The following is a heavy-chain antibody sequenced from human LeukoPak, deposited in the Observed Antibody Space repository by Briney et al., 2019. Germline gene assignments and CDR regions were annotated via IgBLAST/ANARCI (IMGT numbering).Heavy chain of an antibody. Sequence: GGSLRLSCAASGFTFSSYAMHWVRQAPGKGLEWVSSISTSSSYIHYADSVKGRFTISRDNAKNSLFLQMNSLRAEDTAVYYCAGSSGNYCESDYWGQGTLVTVSS. CDR1: GFTFSSYA. CDR2: ISTSSSYI. V-gene: IGHV3-21*01. J-gene: IGHJ4*02. CDR3: AGSSGNYCESDY. D-gene: IGHD1-26*01.